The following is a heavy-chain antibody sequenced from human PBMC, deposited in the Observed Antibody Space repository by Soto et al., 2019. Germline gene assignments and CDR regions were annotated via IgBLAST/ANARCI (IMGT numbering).Heavy chain of an antibody. Sequence: QVQLVQSGHEVKQPGASVKVSCKASGYSFTTYGMNWVPQAPGQGLEWMGWFNTYTGNPTYAQGFTVRFVFTMDTSASTAYLQISSLKAEDMAMYYCARSWITMVRGVIDYWGQGTLVTVSS. D-gene: IGHD3-10*01. CDR1: GYSFTTYG. J-gene: IGHJ4*02. V-gene: IGHV7-4-1*02. CDR2: FNTYTGNP. CDR3: ARSWITMVRGVIDY.